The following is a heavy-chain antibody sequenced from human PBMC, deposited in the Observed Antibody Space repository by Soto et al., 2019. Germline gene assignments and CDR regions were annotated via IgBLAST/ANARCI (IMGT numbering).Heavy chain of an antibody. V-gene: IGHV4-30-2*01. CDR3: ARGHDSNDN. CDR2: IDHSGST. CDR1: GGSISSGGYS. J-gene: IGHJ4*02. D-gene: IGHD3-22*01. Sequence: QLQLQESGAGLVKPSQTLSLTFAVSGGSISSGGYSWSWIRQPPGKGLEWIGYIDHSGSTYYNPSLKSRVTISIDSYKNQFSLKVTSVTAADTAVYYCARGHDSNDNWGQGTLVTVSS.